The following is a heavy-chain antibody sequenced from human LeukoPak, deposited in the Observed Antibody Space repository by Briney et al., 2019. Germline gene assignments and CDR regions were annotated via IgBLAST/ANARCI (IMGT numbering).Heavy chain of an antibody. D-gene: IGHD3-16*02. V-gene: IGHV4-34*01. CDR2: INHSGST. Sequence: PSETLSLTCAVYGGSFSGYYWSWTRQPPGRGVEWIGEINHSGSTNYNPSLKSRVPISVDTSKNQFSLKLSSVTDADTAVYYCSRVSSVSDYWGQGTLVTVSS. J-gene: IGHJ4*02. CDR1: GGSFSGYY. CDR3: SRVSSVSDY.